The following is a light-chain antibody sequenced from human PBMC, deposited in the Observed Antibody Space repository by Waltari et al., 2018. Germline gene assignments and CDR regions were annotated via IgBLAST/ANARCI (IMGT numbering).Light chain of an antibody. J-gene: IGLJ1*01. CDR1: SSDVGNYNL. Sequence: QSGLAQPASASGSPGQSITITCTGTSSDVGNYNLVSWYQQRPGKAPRLLIYEVTKRAPGTSARFSASNSGNTASLSISGLQAQEDEADYYCCSYVGLGTYVFGTGTKVTV. V-gene: IGLV2-23*02. CDR3: CSYVGLGTYV. CDR2: EVT.